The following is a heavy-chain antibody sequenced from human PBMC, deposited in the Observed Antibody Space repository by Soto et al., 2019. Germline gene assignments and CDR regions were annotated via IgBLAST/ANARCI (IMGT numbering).Heavy chain of an antibody. J-gene: IGHJ5*02. Sequence: GSLRLSCAASGFTFSSYSMNWVRQAPGRGLEWVSYISSSSTTKYYADSVKGRFTISRDNAKNSLYLQMNSLRAEDTAVYYCARAGCSGSNCLNWFDPWGQGTLVTVSS. CDR1: GFTFSSYS. CDR3: ARAGCSGSNCLNWFDP. V-gene: IGHV3-48*01. D-gene: IGHD2-15*01. CDR2: ISSSSTTK.